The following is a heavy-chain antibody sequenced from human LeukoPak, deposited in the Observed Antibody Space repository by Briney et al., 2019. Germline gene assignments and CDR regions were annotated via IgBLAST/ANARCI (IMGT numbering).Heavy chain of an antibody. CDR2: ISAYNGNT. Sequence: ASVKVSCKASGYTFTSYGISWVRQAPGQGLEWMGWISAYNGNTNYAQKLQGRVIMTTDTSTSTAYMELRSLRSDDTAVYYCARDRYRYCSGGSCLSYLYYFDYWGQGTLVTVSS. J-gene: IGHJ4*02. CDR1: GYTFTSYG. V-gene: IGHV1-18*01. CDR3: ARDRYRYCSGGSCLSYLYYFDY. D-gene: IGHD2-15*01.